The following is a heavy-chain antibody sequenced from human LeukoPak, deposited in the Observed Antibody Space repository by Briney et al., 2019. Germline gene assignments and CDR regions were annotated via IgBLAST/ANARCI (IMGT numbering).Heavy chain of an antibody. CDR3: AGTGDYAY. J-gene: IGHJ4*02. CDR1: GLTFNTYS. D-gene: IGHD7-27*01. Sequence: GGSLRLSCAASGLTFNTYSMNWVRQAPGKGLEWVSSISSSSSYIYYADSVKGRFTISSDNAKNSLYLQMNSLRADDTARYFCAGTGDYAYWGQGTLVTVSS. V-gene: IGHV3-21*01. CDR2: ISSSSSYI.